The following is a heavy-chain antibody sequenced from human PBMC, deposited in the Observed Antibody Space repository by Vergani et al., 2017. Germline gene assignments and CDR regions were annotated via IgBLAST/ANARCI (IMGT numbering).Heavy chain of an antibody. CDR1: GFTFSNAW. CDR2: IKSKTDGGTT. V-gene: IGHV3-15*01. CDR3: ARDRGIWDY. Sequence: EVQLVESGGGLVKPGGSLRLSCAASGFTFSNAWMSWVRQAPGKGLEWVGRIKSKTDGGTTDYAAPVKGRFTISRDNAKNSLYLQMNSLRAEDTAVYYCARDRGIWDYWGQGTLVTVSS. J-gene: IGHJ4*02. D-gene: IGHD2-15*01.